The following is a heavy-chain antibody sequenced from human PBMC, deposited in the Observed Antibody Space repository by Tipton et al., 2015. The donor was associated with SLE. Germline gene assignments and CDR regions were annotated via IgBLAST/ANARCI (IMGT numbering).Heavy chain of an antibody. D-gene: IGHD1-26*01. CDR3: ARRPVGSTLDY. V-gene: IGHV4-34*01. CDR1: GLTFFDAW. Sequence: LRLSCAASGLTFFDAWMSWVRQAPGKGLDWIGEITHSGGTNYNPSPKSRVTISVDTSKNQFSLRLSSVTAADTAVYYCARRPVGSTLDYWGQGTLVTVSS. J-gene: IGHJ4*02. CDR2: ITHSGGT.